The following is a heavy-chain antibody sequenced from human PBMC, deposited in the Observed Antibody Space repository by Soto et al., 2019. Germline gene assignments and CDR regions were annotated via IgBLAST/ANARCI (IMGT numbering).Heavy chain of an antibody. Sequence: LSLSCAASGFTFSSYSMNWVRQAPGKGLEWVSSICISSSYIYCAVSVKGRFTISRDNAKNSLYLQMNSLRAEDTAVYYCARGTDEGYCSSTSCYPSYWGQGTLVTVSS. CDR2: ICISSSYI. CDR1: GFTFSSYS. D-gene: IGHD2-2*01. J-gene: IGHJ4*02. V-gene: IGHV3-21*01. CDR3: ARGTDEGYCSSTSCYPSY.